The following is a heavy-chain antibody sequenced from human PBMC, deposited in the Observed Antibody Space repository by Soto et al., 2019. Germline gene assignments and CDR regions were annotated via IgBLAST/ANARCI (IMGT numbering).Heavy chain of an antibody. J-gene: IGHJ4*02. CDR1: GYTFTSYG. CDR3: AASQQFDY. Sequence: AASVKVSCKASGYTFTSYGINWVRQAPGQGLEWMGLINTYDGNTNHAQKFQGRVTMTTDTSTSTAYMELRSLSSDDTAVYYCAASQQFDYWGQGTLVTVSS. D-gene: IGHD6-13*01. V-gene: IGHV1-18*01. CDR2: INTYDGNT.